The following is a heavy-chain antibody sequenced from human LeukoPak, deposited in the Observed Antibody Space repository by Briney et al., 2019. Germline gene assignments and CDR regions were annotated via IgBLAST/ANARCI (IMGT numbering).Heavy chain of an antibody. CDR3: TTAPYGNAFDI. CDR2: IWYDGSSK. Sequence: PGGSLRLSCAASGFSFSAYGVHWVRQAPGKGLEWVAVIWYDGSSKDYADSVKGRFTISRDNAKNSLYLQMNSLKTEDIAVYYCTTAPYGNAFDIWGQGTMVTVSS. CDR1: GFSFSAYG. D-gene: IGHD3-10*01. V-gene: IGHV3-33*03. J-gene: IGHJ3*02.